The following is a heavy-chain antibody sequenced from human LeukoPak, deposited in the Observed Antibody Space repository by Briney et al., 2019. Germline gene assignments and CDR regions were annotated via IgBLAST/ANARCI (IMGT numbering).Heavy chain of an antibody. J-gene: IGHJ3*02. CDR3: ARRPYGSSGYYRDDAFDI. Sequence: GESLKISCKGSGYSFTSYWIGWVRQMPGKGLEWMGIIYPGDSDTRYSPSFQGQVTISADKSISTAYLQWGSLKASDTAMYYCARRPYGSSGYYRDDAFDIWGQGTMVTVSS. CDR1: GYSFTSYW. CDR2: IYPGDSDT. V-gene: IGHV5-51*01. D-gene: IGHD3-22*01.